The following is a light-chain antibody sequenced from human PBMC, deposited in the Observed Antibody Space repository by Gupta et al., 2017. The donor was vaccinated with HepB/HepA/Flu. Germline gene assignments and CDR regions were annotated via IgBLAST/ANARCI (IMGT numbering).Light chain of an antibody. CDR1: QSLLHTNGYNY. CDR2: LGS. Sequence: DIVMTQSPLSLPVTPGEPAAISCRSSQSLLHTNGYNYLQWYLQKPGQSPQLLIYLGSHRASGVPVRFRGSGTGTDFTLKISRVEAADVGVYYCGQAVQAPLTFGGPTKVEMK. J-gene: IGKJ4*01. CDR3: GQAVQAPLT. V-gene: IGKV2-28*01.